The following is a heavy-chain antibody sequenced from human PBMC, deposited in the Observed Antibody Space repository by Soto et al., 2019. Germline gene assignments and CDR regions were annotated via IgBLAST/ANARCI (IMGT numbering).Heavy chain of an antibody. CDR3: ARGDAEYSDHGVSEAEFDY. CDR1: GFTFKNYA. V-gene: IGHV3-33*01. J-gene: IGHJ4*02. Sequence: QVQLVESGGGVAQPGRSLRLSCAASGFTFKNYAMHWVRQAPGKGLEWVAVIWFDGGNKYYADSMKGRFTVSRDNSKNTQYLQMNSLRAEDTAVYYCARGDAEYSDHGVSEAEFDYWGQGTLVTVSS. D-gene: IGHD4-17*01. CDR2: IWFDGGNK.